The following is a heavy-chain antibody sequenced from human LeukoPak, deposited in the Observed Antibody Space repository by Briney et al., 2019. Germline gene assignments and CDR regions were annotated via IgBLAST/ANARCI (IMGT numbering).Heavy chain of an antibody. Sequence: GGSLRLSCAASGFTFSSYSMNWVRQAPGKGLEWVSYISSSSSTIYYADSVKGRFTISRDNAKNSLYLQMNSLRAEDTAVYYCARDYEGAFDIWGQGTMVTVSS. CDR1: GFTFSSYS. CDR2: ISSSSSTI. V-gene: IGHV3-48*01. CDR3: ARDYEGAFDI. D-gene: IGHD3-16*01. J-gene: IGHJ3*02.